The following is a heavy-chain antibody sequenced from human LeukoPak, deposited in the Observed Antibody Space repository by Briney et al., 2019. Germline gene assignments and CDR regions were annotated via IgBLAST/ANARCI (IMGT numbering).Heavy chain of an antibody. Sequence: PSETLSLTCTVSGGSMSPYHWGWIRQPPGKGLEWTGYIYYSGSTNYNPSLNSRVTISVDTSKNQFSLRLSSVTAADTAIYYCSRAVSGRFDYWGQGTLVTVSS. J-gene: IGHJ4*02. CDR1: GGSMSPYH. D-gene: IGHD6-19*01. V-gene: IGHV4-59*08. CDR3: SRAVSGRFDY. CDR2: IYYSGST.